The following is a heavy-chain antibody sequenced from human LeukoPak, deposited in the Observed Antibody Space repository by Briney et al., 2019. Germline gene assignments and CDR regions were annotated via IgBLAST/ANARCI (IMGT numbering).Heavy chain of an antibody. Sequence: GGSLRLTCAASGFTFSNPWMHWVRQAPGRGLVWVSRIYSDGVTTTYADSVKGRFTISRDNAKNTLFLQMNSLRAEDTAVYYCVRGRYYGMDVWGPGTTVTVSS. CDR1: GFTFSNPW. V-gene: IGHV3-74*01. CDR2: IYSDGVTT. CDR3: VRGRYYGMDV. J-gene: IGHJ6*02.